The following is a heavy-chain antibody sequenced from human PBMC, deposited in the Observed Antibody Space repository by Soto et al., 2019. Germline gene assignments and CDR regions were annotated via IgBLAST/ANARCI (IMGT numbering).Heavy chain of an antibody. CDR3: ARDPGRSYGPD. J-gene: IGHJ4*02. CDR2: IYSGGST. Sequence: GGSLRLSCAASGFTFSSNYMSWVRQAPGKGLEWVSVIYSGGSTYYADSVKGRFTISRDNSKNTLYLQMNSLRAEDTAVYYCARDPGRSYGPDWGQGTLVTVSS. CDR1: GFTFSSNY. V-gene: IGHV3-66*01. D-gene: IGHD1-26*01.